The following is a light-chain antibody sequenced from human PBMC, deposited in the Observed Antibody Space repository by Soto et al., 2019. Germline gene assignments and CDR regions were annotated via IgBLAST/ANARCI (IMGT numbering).Light chain of an antibody. CDR1: SSDVGGYNF. J-gene: IGLJ3*02. CDR2: DVS. Sequence: QSALTQPRSVSGSPGQSVAISCTGTSSDVGGYNFVSWYQQHPGKAPKLIIYDVSKRPSGVPDRFSGSKSGNTASLTLSGLQAVDEADYYCCSYAGSYTLWVFGGGTKLTVL. V-gene: IGLV2-11*01. CDR3: CSYAGSYTLWV.